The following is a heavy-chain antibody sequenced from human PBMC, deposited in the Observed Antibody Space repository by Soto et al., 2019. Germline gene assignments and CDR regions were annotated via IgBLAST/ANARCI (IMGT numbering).Heavy chain of an antibody. V-gene: IGHV4-4*02. CDR1: GGSISSSNW. J-gene: IGHJ6*02. D-gene: IGHD3-22*01. Sequence: SETLSLTCAVSGGSISSSNWWSWVRQPPGKGLEWIGEIYHSGSTNYNPCLKSRVTISVDKSKNQFSLKLSSVTAADSAVYYCATSPDSSGYYPGWYYYGMDVWGQGTTVTVSS. CDR2: IYHSGST. CDR3: ATSPDSSGYYPGWYYYGMDV.